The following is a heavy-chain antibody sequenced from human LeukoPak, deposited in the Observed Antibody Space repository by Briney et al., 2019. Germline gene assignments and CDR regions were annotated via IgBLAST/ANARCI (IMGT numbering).Heavy chain of an antibody. D-gene: IGHD3-10*01. CDR2: ISGSGNT. CDR3: AKGYGSATFSELDY. Sequence: GGSLRLSCAVSEFXFSSYAMSWVRQAPGKGLEWVSGISGSGNTYYADSVKGRFTISRDNSKNTLYLQMNSLRAEDTAVYYCAKGYGSATFSELDYWGQGTLVTVSS. V-gene: IGHV3-23*01. J-gene: IGHJ4*02. CDR1: EFXFSSYA.